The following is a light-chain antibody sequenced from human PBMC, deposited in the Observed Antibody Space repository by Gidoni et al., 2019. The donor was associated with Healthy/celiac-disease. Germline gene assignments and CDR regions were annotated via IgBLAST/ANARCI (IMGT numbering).Light chain of an antibody. CDR1: QSVSSY. CDR2: DAS. V-gene: IGKV3-11*01. J-gene: IGKJ5*01. Sequence: EIVLTQSTATLSLSPGERATLSCRASQSVSSYLAWYQQKPGQAPRLLIYDASNRATRIPARFSGSGSGTDFTLTLSILGPEDFAVYYCQQRSNWPPITFGQXTRLEIK. CDR3: QQRSNWPPIT.